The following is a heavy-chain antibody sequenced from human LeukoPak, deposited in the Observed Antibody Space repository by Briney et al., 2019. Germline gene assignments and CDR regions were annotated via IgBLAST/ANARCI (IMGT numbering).Heavy chain of an antibody. Sequence: ASVKVSCKASGYTFTSYAIHWVRQAPGQGLEWMGWISAYNGNTNYAQKLQGRVTMTTDTSTSTAYMELRSLRSDDTAVYYCARDLRITMVRGVTAGYWGQGTLVTVSS. J-gene: IGHJ4*02. CDR2: ISAYNGNT. CDR3: ARDLRITMVRGVTAGY. CDR1: GYTFTSYA. D-gene: IGHD3-10*01. V-gene: IGHV1-18*01.